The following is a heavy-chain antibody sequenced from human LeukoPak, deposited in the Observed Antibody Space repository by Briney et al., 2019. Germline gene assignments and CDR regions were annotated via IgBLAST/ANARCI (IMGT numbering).Heavy chain of an antibody. D-gene: IGHD1-26*01. CDR3: ARERSYDLDY. J-gene: IGHJ4*02. CDR2: ISNSGRTT. CDR1: GFTFSDYY. V-gene: IGHV3-11*04. Sequence: GGSLRLSCAASGFTFSDYYMSWIRQAPGKGLEWVSYISNSGRTTYYADSVKGRFTISRDNAKNSLYLQMNSQRAEDTAVYYCARERSYDLDYWGQGTLVTVYS.